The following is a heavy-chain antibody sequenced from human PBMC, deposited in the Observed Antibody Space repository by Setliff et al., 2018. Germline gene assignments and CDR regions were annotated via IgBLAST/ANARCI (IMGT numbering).Heavy chain of an antibody. J-gene: IGHJ3*02. D-gene: IGHD3-22*01. CDR1: GYTFISYG. CDR2: ISTYNGNR. Sequence: ASVKVSCKASGYTFISYGISWVRQAPGQGLEWMGWISTYNGNRNYAQKFQDRVTMTTDTSTSTAYMELRSLRSDDTAVYYCARDLGYQYYYDSSGRDAFDIWGQGTMVTVSS. V-gene: IGHV1-18*01. CDR3: ARDLGYQYYYDSSGRDAFDI.